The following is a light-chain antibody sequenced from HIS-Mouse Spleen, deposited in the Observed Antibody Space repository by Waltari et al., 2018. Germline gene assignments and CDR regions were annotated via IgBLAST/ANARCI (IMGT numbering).Light chain of an antibody. Sequence: DIQMTPSSSSLSASVGYRVTTTCQASQDISNYLHWYQQKPGKAPKLLIYDASNLETGVPSRFSGSGSGTDFTFTISSLQPEDIATYYCQQYDNLSPTFGQGTKLEIK. J-gene: IGKJ2*01. CDR3: QQYDNLSPT. CDR1: QDISNY. CDR2: DAS. V-gene: IGKV1-33*01.